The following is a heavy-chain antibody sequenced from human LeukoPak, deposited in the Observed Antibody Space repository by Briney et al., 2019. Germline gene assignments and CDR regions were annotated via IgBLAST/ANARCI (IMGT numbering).Heavy chain of an antibody. CDR3: ARRVIAWAGTTPLVRNLFDP. CDR1: GGSISSSSYY. Sequence: PSETLSLTCTVSGGSISSSSYYWGWIRQPPGKGLEWIGSIYYSGSTYYNPSLKSRITISIDTSKNQFSLTLSSVTAADTAGYYCARRVIAWAGTTPLVRNLFDPWGQGTLVTVCS. V-gene: IGHV4-39*01. J-gene: IGHJ5*02. CDR2: IYYSGST. D-gene: IGHD6-19*01.